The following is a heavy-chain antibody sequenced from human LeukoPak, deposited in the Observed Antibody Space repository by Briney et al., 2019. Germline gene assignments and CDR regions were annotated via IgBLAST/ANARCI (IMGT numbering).Heavy chain of an antibody. D-gene: IGHD3-10*01. V-gene: IGHV4-59*01. CDR3: ARDLLTMVRGVITRGGDY. J-gene: IGHJ4*02. Sequence: SETLSLTCTVSGGSISNYYWSWIRQPPGKGLEWIGYVYYSGSTNYNPSLRSRVTISVDTSKNQFSLKLSSVTAADTAVYYCARDLLTMVRGVITRGGDYWGQGTLVTVSS. CDR2: VYYSGST. CDR1: GGSISNYY.